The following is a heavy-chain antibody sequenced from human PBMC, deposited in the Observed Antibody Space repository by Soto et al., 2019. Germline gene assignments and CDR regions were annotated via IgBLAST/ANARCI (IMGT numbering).Heavy chain of an antibody. CDR2: IDQDGSWK. Sequence: PGGSLRLSCAASGFSFSRAWMSWVRQAPGKGLEWVANIDQDGSWKDYVASVKGRFTISRDNAENSLFLQMNSLTAEDTAVYYCANADYWGQGTLVTVSS. CDR3: ANADY. CDR1: GFSFSRAW. J-gene: IGHJ4*02. V-gene: IGHV3-7*01.